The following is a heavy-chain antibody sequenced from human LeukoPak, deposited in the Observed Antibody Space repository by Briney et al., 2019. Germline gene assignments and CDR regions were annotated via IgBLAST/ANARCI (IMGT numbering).Heavy chain of an antibody. CDR2: IYYSGST. V-gene: IGHV4-39*01. Sequence: PSETVSLTCTVSGGSISSSSYYWGWIRQPPGEGLEWIGSIYYSGSTYYNPSLKSRVTISVDTSKNQFSLKLSSVNAADTAVYYCARHAVASFDYWGQGTLVTVSS. J-gene: IGHJ4*02. D-gene: IGHD6-19*01. CDR3: ARHAVASFDY. CDR1: GGSISSSSYY.